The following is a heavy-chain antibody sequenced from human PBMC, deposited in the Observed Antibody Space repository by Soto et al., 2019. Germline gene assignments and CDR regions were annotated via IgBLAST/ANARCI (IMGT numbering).Heavy chain of an antibody. CDR3: ARDRAVSARGSFDY. V-gene: IGHV4-4*02. J-gene: IGHJ4*02. CDR1: GGSVSSTNW. D-gene: IGHD6-19*01. CDR2: IYHSGST. Sequence: QVQLQESGPGLVEPSGTLSLTCAVSGGSVSSTNWWSWVRQPPGKGLEWIGEIYHSGSTYYNPSLKSRVTTAVDKSKNQSSLRLSSVTAADTAVYFCARDRAVSARGSFDYWGQGTLVTVSS.